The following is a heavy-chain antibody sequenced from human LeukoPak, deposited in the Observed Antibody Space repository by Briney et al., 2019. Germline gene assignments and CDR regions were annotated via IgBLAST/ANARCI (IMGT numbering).Heavy chain of an antibody. CDR2: IYHSGST. J-gene: IGHJ4*02. CDR3: ARAYYYYDSSGYIHSYFDY. Sequence: SETLSLTCTVSGGSISSSSYYWGWIRQPPGKGLEWIGEIYHSGSTNYNPSLKSRVTISVDKSKNQFSLKLSSVTAADTAVYYCARAYYYYDSSGYIHSYFDYWGQGTLVTVSS. CDR1: GGSISSSSYY. D-gene: IGHD3-22*01. V-gene: IGHV4-39*07.